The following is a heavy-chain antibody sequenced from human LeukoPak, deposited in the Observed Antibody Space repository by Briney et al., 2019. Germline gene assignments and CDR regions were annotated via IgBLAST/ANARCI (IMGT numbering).Heavy chain of an antibody. CDR1: GFTFSNYS. D-gene: IGHD2-15*01. J-gene: IGHJ3*02. V-gene: IGHV3-21*01. Sequence: GGSLRLSCAASGFTFSNYSMNWVRQAPGKGLEWVSSISSSSPYIYYADSVKGRFTISRDNAKNSLYPQMNSLRAEDTAVYYCARELEYCSGGSCYSYDAFDIWGQGTMVTVSS. CDR3: ARELEYCSGGSCYSYDAFDI. CDR2: ISSSSPYI.